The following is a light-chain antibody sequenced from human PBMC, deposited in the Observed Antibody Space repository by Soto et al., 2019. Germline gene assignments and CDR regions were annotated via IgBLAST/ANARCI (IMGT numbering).Light chain of an antibody. J-gene: IGKJ4*01. CDR1: QSVSSY. Sequence: EIVLTQSPATLSLSPGERATLSCRASQSVSSYLALYQQRPGQAPRLLTYEASNRATGIPARFSGSGSGTDFTLTISSLEPEDFAVYYCQQRSNWPLTFGGGTKVEIK. CDR2: EAS. V-gene: IGKV3-11*01. CDR3: QQRSNWPLT.